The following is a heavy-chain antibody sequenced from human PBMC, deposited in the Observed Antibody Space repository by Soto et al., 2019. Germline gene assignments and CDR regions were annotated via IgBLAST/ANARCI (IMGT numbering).Heavy chain of an antibody. CDR2: IFYTGST. CDR1: GGSFSGYY. Sequence: SETLSLTCAVYGGSFSGYYWSWIRQPPGKGLEWIGSIFYTGSTYYSPSLKGRLIISVDPSKNQFSLKLTSVTAADMAMYYCARPKTIGAAAGKGWFDPCGQGTLVTVSS. D-gene: IGHD6-13*01. J-gene: IGHJ5*02. CDR3: ARPKTIGAAAGKGWFDP. V-gene: IGHV4-34*12.